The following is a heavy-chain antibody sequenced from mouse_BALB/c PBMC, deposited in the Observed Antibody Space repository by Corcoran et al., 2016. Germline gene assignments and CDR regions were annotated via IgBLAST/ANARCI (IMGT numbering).Heavy chain of an antibody. CDR3: ATYGNYESYFDY. Sequence: EVQLQQSGAELVKPGASVKLSCTASGFNIKDTYIHWVKQRPEQGLEWIGRIDPANGNSKYDPKFQGMATITADTFSNTANLQLSSLTAEDTAVYYCATYGNYESYFDYWGQGTTLTVSS. J-gene: IGHJ2*01. V-gene: IGHV14-3*02. CDR1: GFNIKDTY. D-gene: IGHD2-1*01. CDR2: IDPANGNS.